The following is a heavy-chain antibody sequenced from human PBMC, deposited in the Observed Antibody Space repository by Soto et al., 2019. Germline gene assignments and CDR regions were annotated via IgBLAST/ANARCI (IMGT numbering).Heavy chain of an antibody. D-gene: IGHD1-26*01. CDR1: GFTFSYYW. CDR2: IHSDGSST. Sequence: DVQLVESGGGSVQPGGSLSLSCAVTGFTFSYYWMHWVRQAPGKGLVWVSRIHSDGSSTTDADSVKGRFTISRDNAKNTLYLQMNSLRSEDMAVYYCARGQWGAFDLWGQGTMVTVAS. V-gene: IGHV3-74*01. CDR3: ARGQWGAFDL. J-gene: IGHJ3*01.